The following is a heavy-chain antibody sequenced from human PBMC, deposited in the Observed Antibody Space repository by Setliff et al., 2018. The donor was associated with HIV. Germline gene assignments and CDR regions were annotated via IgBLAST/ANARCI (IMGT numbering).Heavy chain of an antibody. D-gene: IGHD2-21*01. CDR1: GFTFTDYW. V-gene: IGHV3-74*01. CDR3: ARVRYCGSPSCRKEFDF. CDR2: INVDGSSI. Sequence: GGSLRLSCAASGFTFTDYWMHWVRQVPGQGLVWVSRINVDGSSISYADSVKGRFIISRDDSESTLFLQMNSLRVDDTAVYYCARVRYCGSPSCRKEFDFWGQGTLVTVSS. J-gene: IGHJ4*02.